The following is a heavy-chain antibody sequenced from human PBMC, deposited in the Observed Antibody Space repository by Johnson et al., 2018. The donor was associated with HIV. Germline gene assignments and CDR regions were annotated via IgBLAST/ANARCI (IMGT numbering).Heavy chain of an antibody. CDR3: ARDRRVAAITYAFDF. J-gene: IGHJ3*01. D-gene: IGHD6-13*01. CDR2: IRFDGSIE. Sequence: QVQLVESGGGVVQPGRSLRLSCAASGFTFSGYAMNWVRQAPGKGLEWVAFIRFDGSIEYYADSVKGRFTISRDISKNTLYLQINGLSAEDTAVYYCARDRRVAAITYAFDFWGQGTMVTVSS. V-gene: IGHV3-30*02. CDR1: GFTFSGYA.